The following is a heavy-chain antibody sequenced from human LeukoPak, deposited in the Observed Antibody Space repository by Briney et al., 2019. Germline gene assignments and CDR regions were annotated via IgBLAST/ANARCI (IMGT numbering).Heavy chain of an antibody. J-gene: IGHJ2*01. V-gene: IGHV4-38-2*01. CDR1: GYAIRGVYH. CDR2: IQHGGAT. D-gene: IGHD6-19*01. CDR3: ARGIAVDYYWYFDL. Sequence: SETLSLTCAVSGYAIRGVYHWGWLRQPLGKGLEWIGSIQHGGATYYNPSLKSRVTMSVDTSKNQFSLKLSSVTAADTAVYYCARGIAVDYYWYFDLWGRGTLVTVSS.